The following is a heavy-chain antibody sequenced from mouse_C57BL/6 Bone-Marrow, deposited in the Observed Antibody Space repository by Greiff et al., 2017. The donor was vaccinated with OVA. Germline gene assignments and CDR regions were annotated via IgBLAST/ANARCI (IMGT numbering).Heavy chain of an antibody. J-gene: IGHJ2*01. CDR1: GFTFSDAW. Sequence: EVKLVESGGGLVQPGGSMKLSCAASGFTFSDAWMDWVRQSPEKGLEWVAEIRNKANNHATYYAESVKGRFTISRDDSKSSVYLQMNSLRAEDTGIYYCTRPRYYGSSYDYFDYWGQGTTLTVSS. D-gene: IGHD1-1*01. CDR2: IRNKANNHAT. CDR3: TRPRYYGSSYDYFDY. V-gene: IGHV6-6*01.